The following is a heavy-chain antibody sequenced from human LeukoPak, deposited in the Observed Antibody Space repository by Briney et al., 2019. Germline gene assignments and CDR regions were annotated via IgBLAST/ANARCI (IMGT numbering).Heavy chain of an antibody. CDR3: AKDRPNYYHSTGHYYRRDGDS. CDR1: GFTFSSYA. J-gene: IGHJ5*01. CDR2: ITSSGEAT. Sequence: TGGSLRLSCDASGFTFSSYAMSWVRQGTGKGLEWVSSITSSGEATYYADSVKGRFTISRDNSRYTLYLQMNSLRAEDTAVYYCAKDRPNYYHSTGHYYRRDGDSWGQGTLVTVSS. D-gene: IGHD3-22*01. V-gene: IGHV3-23*01.